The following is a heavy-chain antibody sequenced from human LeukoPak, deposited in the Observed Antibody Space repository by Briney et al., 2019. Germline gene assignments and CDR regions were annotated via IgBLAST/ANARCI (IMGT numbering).Heavy chain of an antibody. CDR2: ITPIFGTA. Sequence: SVKVSCKASGGTFSSYAISWVRQAPGQGLEWMGGITPIFGTANYAQKFQGRVTITTDESTSTAYMELSSLRSEDTAVYYCARAATGTTSRVWFDPWGQGTLVTVSS. D-gene: IGHD1-1*01. J-gene: IGHJ5*02. CDR3: ARAATGTTSRVWFDP. CDR1: GGTFSSYA. V-gene: IGHV1-69*05.